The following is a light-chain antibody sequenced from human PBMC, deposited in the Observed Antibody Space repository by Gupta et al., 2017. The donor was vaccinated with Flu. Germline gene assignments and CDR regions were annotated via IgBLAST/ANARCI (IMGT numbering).Light chain of an antibody. J-gene: IGKJ1*01. V-gene: IGKV3-15*01. Sequence: PATLSVSPSESATLSCRASQSITSNLAWYQQKPGQAPRLLIYGASTRATGIPAKFSGSGFGTEFTLTVSSLQSEDFAVYYCRQDDSWPRTFGQGTKVEIK. CDR2: GAS. CDR3: RQDDSWPRT. CDR1: QSITSN.